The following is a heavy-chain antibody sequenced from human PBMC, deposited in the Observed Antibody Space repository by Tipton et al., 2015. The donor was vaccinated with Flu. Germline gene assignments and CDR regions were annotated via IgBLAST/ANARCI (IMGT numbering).Heavy chain of an antibody. CDR2: IYYSGST. CDR3: ARESVYDFWSGYHHGAFDI. V-gene: IGHV4-59*01. J-gene: IGHJ3*02. D-gene: IGHD3-3*01. Sequence: TLSLTCTVSGGSISSYYWSWIRQPPGKGLEWIGYIYYSGSTNYNPSLKSRVTISVDTSKNQFSLKLSSVTAADTAVYYCARESVYDFWSGYHHGAFDIWGQGTMVTVSS. CDR1: GGSISSYY.